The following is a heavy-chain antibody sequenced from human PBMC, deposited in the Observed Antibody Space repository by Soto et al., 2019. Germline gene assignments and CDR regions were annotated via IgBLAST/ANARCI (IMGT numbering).Heavy chain of an antibody. Sequence: QDQLVQSGAEVKKPGSSVKVSCKASGGTFSSHTFSWVRQAPGQGLEWMGRIIPAHGTAAYAQKFQGRVTSTAAESATTVYPELNSLRSEDTAVYYCARPDFGDYWYFDLWGRGTLVTVTS. CDR2: IIPAHGTA. J-gene: IGHJ2*01. CDR3: ARPDFGDYWYFDL. D-gene: IGHD4-17*01. CDR1: GGTFSSHT. V-gene: IGHV1-69*08.